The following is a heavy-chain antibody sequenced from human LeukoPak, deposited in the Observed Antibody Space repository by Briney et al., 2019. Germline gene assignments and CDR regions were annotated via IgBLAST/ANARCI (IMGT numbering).Heavy chain of an antibody. V-gene: IGHV3-74*01. CDR1: GFTFSDYW. CDR3: AEDQQLQPFHY. J-gene: IGHJ4*02. Sequence: GGSLRLSCAASGFTFSDYWMHWVRQAPGKGLVWVSRIKSDGSSTSYADSVKGRFTITRDSAKNTLYLQMNSLRAEDTSVYYCAEDQQLQPFHYWGQGTLVTVSS. D-gene: IGHD2-2*01. CDR2: IKSDGSST.